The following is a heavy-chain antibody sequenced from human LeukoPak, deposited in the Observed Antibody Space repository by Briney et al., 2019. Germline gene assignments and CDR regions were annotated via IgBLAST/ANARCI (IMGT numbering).Heavy chain of an antibody. CDR3: ARRRAYSGNDPGYYYYYYMDV. Sequence: SETLSLTCAVYGGSFSDYYWSWIRQPPGKGLEWIGEINHSGSTNYNPSLKSRVTISVHTSKYQFSLRLRSVTAADTAVYYCARRRAYSGNDPGYYYYYYMDVWGKGTTVTVSS. V-gene: IGHV4-34*01. CDR1: GGSFSDYY. D-gene: IGHD5-12*01. CDR2: INHSGST. J-gene: IGHJ6*03.